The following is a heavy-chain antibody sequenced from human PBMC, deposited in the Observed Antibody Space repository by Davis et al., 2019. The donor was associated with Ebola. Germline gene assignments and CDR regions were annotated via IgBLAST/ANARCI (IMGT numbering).Heavy chain of an antibody. Sequence: AASVKVSCKASGYTFKNSAISWVRQAPGQGLEWMGWISAYNGNTNYAQKLQGRVTMTTDTSTSTAYMELRSLRSDDTALYYCTTPGGQDSGYDVFDIWGQGTMVTVSS. CDR2: ISAYNGNT. J-gene: IGHJ3*02. D-gene: IGHD5-12*01. CDR1: GYTFKNSA. V-gene: IGHV1-18*01. CDR3: TTPGGQDSGYDVFDI.